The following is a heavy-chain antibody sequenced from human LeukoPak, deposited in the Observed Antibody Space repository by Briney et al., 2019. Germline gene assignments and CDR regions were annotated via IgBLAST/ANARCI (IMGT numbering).Heavy chain of an antibody. D-gene: IGHD3-10*01. J-gene: IGHJ6*04. CDR2: IYYSGST. CDR1: GGSISSSSYY. CDR3: AGEALRFGESVLFGVDV. V-gene: IGHV4-39*01. Sequence: PSETLSLTCTVSGGSISSSSYYWGWIRQPPGKGLEWIGSIYYSGSTYYNPSLKSRVTISVDTSKNQFSLKLSSVTAADTAVYYCAGEALRFGESVLFGVDVWGKGTTVTISS.